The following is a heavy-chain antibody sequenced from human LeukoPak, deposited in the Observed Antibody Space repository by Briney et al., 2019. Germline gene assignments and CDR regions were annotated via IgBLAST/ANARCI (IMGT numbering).Heavy chain of an antibody. V-gene: IGHV1-58*02. Sequence: WASVKVSCKASGFTFSSSTMQWVRQARGQRLEWIGWIVVGSGNTNYAQKFQERVTISRDMSTSTAYMELSSLTSEDTAVFYCAADGPADLFDGSEDPPRDAFEIWGQGTMVTVSS. D-gene: IGHD3-22*01. CDR1: GFTFSSST. CDR2: IVVGSGNT. J-gene: IGHJ3*02. CDR3: AADGPADLFDGSEDPPRDAFEI.